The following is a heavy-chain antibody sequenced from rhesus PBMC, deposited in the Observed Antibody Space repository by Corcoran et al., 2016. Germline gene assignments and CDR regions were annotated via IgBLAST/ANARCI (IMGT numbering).Heavy chain of an antibody. V-gene: IGHV1-198*02. CDR3: ARGFAAAGPGSFDY. CDR2: IIPLFGIT. J-gene: IGHJ4*01. CDR1: GFTFGSYA. Sequence: QVQLVQSGAEVKKPGASVKVSCKASGFTFGSYAISWVRQAPGQGLEWMGVIIPLFGITNYAEKFQGRVTITADTSTSTAYMELSSLRSEDTAVYYCARGFAAAGPGSFDYWGQGVLVTVSS. D-gene: IGHD6-25*01.